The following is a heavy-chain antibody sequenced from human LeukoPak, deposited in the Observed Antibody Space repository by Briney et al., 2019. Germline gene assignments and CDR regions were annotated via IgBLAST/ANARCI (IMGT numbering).Heavy chain of an antibody. J-gene: IGHJ4*02. V-gene: IGHV3-74*01. CDR1: GFTFSSYW. Sequence: GGSLRLSCAASGFTFSSYWMHWVRQAPGKGLVWVSRINSDGSSTSYADSVKGRFTISRGNAKNTLYLQMNSLRAEDTAVYYCARCRGSSCYDYWGQGTLVTVSS. CDR2: INSDGSST. D-gene: IGHD2-15*01. CDR3: ARCRGSSCYDY.